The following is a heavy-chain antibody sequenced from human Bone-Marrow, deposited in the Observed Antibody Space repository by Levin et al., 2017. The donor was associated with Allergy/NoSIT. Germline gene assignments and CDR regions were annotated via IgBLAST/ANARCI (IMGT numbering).Heavy chain of an antibody. CDR2: IYSGGST. Sequence: PGESLKISCAASGFTVSSHYMSWVRQAPGKGLEWVSVIYSGGSTYYADSVKGRFTISRDNSKNTLYLQMNSLRAEDTAVYYCEAAMVTDIDYWGQGTLVTVSS. CDR3: EAAMVTDIDY. CDR1: GFTVSSHY. J-gene: IGHJ4*02. D-gene: IGHD5-18*01. V-gene: IGHV3-53*01.